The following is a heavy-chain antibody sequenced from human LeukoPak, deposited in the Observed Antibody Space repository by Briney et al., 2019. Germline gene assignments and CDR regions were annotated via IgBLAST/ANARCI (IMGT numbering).Heavy chain of an antibody. V-gene: IGHV3-9*01. CDR1: GFTFDDYA. D-gene: IGHD5-18*01. J-gene: IGHJ4*02. Sequence: ALRLSCAASGFTFDDYAMHWVRQAPGKGLEWVSGISWSSGSIGYADSVKGRFTISRDNAKNSLYLQMNSLRAEDTALYYCAKVRGYSYGPFDYWGQGTLVTVSS. CDR3: AKVRGYSYGPFDY. CDR2: ISWSSGSI.